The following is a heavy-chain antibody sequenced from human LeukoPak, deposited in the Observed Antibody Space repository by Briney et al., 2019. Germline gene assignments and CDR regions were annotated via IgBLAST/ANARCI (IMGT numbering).Heavy chain of an antibody. CDR3: ARVSHDRRGKGAFDI. CDR1: GYTFTSYG. Sequence: ASVKVSCKASGYTFTSYGISWVRQAPGQGLEWMGWISAYNGNTNYAQKLQGRVTMTTDTSTSTAYMELRSLRSDDTAVYYCARVSHDRRGKGAFDIWGQGTMVTVSS. CDR2: ISAYNGNT. V-gene: IGHV1-18*01. D-gene: IGHD3-22*01. J-gene: IGHJ3*02.